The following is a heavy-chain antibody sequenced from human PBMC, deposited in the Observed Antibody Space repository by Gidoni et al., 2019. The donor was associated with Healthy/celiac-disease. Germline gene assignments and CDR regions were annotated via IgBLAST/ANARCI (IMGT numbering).Heavy chain of an antibody. Sequence: QVQLVESGGGVVQPGRSLRRSCAASGFTFSTYAMHWVRQAPGKGLEWVAVISYDGSNKYYADSVKGRFTISRDNSKNTLYLQMNSLRAEDTAVYYCARDRHITMIVVEGITFYFDYWGQGTLVTVSS. CDR3: ARDRHITMIVVEGITFYFDY. V-gene: IGHV3-30-3*01. J-gene: IGHJ4*02. D-gene: IGHD3-22*01. CDR2: ISYDGSNK. CDR1: GFTFSTYA.